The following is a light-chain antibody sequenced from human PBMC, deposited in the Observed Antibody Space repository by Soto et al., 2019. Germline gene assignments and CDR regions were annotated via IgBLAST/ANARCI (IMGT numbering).Light chain of an antibody. CDR1: QSISTW. Sequence: DIQMTQSPATLSASVGDRVTITCRASQSISTWLAWYQQKPAGKAPKLLIYDASSLESGVPSRFSGSGSGTEFTLTISSLQPDDFATYYCQQYNSYSTFGQGTKVDNK. CDR3: QQYNSYST. V-gene: IGKV1-5*01. CDR2: DAS. J-gene: IGKJ1*01.